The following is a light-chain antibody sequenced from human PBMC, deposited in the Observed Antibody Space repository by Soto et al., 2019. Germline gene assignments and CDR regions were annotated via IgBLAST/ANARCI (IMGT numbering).Light chain of an antibody. J-gene: IGKJ4*01. CDR1: QSVSSN. CDR2: GAS. CDR3: QQYNKRLT. V-gene: IGKV3-15*01. Sequence: EIVMTQSPATLSVYPGERATLSCRASQSVSSNLAWYQQKPGQAPRLLIYGASTRATGIPARFSGSGSGTEFTLTISSLQSEDFAVYYCQQYNKRLTFGGGTKVEIK.